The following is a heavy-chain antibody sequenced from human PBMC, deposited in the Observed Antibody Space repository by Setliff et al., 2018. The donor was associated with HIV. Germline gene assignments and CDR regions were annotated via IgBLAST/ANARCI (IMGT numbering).Heavy chain of an antibody. CDR2: ISPYNGDI. J-gene: IGHJ5*01. CDR3: ARGPKLMIPTSNWFDS. Sequence: ASVKVSCKTSGYIFDAYAITWVRQAPGQGLEWMGWISPYNGDINYAQKVQGRVTVTIDTSATTAYMELRSLTPDDTAVYYCARGPKLMIPTSNWFDSRGQGTPVTVSS. V-gene: IGHV1-18*01. CDR1: GYIFDAYA. D-gene: IGHD3-22*01.